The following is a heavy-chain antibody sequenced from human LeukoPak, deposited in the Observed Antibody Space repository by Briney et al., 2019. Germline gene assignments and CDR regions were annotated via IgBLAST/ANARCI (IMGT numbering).Heavy chain of an antibody. CDR3: ARRTGVVPEYYYYGMDV. D-gene: IGHD3-3*01. Sequence: ASVKVSCKASGYTFTSYGNSWVRQAPGQGLEWMGWISAYNGNTNYAQKLQGRVTMTTDTSTSTAYMELRSLRSDDTAVYYCARRTGVVPEYYYYGMDVWGQGTTVTVSS. V-gene: IGHV1-18*01. CDR2: ISAYNGNT. J-gene: IGHJ6*02. CDR1: GYTFTSYG.